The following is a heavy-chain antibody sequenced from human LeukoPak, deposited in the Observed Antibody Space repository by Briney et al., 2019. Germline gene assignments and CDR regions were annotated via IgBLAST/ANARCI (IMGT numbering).Heavy chain of an antibody. CDR2: ISYSGST. D-gene: IGHD5-18*01. CDR3: ARDQWIQLWDLFDY. CDR1: GDSISSSSYY. Sequence: SETLSLTCIVSGDSISSSSYYWGWIRQPPGKGLEWIGSISYSGSTYYNPSLKSRVTISVDTSKNQFSLKLSSVTAADTAVYYCARDQWIQLWDLFDYWGQGTLVTVSS. V-gene: IGHV4-39*07. J-gene: IGHJ4*02.